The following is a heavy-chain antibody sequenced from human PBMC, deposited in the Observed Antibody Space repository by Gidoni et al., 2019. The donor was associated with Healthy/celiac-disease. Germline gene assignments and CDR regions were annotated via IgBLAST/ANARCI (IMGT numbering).Heavy chain of an antibody. V-gene: IGHV3-23*01. D-gene: IGHD1-26*01. CDR3: AKAGRWELLCDI. CDR1: GFTFSSYA. Sequence: EVQLLEAGGGLGQPGGSLRLAWAAAGFTFSSYAMSWVRQAPVEGLEWVSAIRGSGGSTYYADSVKGRFTISRDNSKNTLYLQMNSLIAEDTAVYYCAKAGRWELLCDIWGQGTMVTVSS. J-gene: IGHJ3*02. CDR2: IRGSGGST.